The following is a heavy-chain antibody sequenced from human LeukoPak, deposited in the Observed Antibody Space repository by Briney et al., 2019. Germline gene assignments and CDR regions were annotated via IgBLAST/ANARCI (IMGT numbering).Heavy chain of an antibody. CDR1: GFTFSSYA. V-gene: IGHV3-23*01. D-gene: IGHD3-16*01. Sequence: GGSLRLSCAASGFTFSSYAMSWVRQAPGKGLEWVSGISGSGGSTYYADAVKGRFTIPRDNSKNTLYLQMNSLRAEDTAVYYCARDFWGQYYFDYWGQGTLVTVSS. CDR2: ISGSGGST. CDR3: ARDFWGQYYFDY. J-gene: IGHJ4*02.